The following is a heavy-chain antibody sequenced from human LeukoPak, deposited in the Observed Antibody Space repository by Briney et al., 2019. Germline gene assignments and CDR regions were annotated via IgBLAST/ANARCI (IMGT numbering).Heavy chain of an antibody. CDR2: INHSGST. D-gene: IGHD3-10*01. J-gene: IGHJ5*02. CDR1: GGSFSGYY. CDR3: ARATMVRGVIRRFDP. Sequence: SETLSLTCAVYGGSFSGYYWSWIRQPPGKGLEWIGEINHSGSTNHNPSLKSRVTISVDTSKNQFSLKLSSVTAADTAVYYCARATMVRGVIRRFDPWGQGTLVTVSS. V-gene: IGHV4-34*01.